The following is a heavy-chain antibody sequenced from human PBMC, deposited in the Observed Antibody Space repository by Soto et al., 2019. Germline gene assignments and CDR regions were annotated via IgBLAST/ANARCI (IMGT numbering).Heavy chain of an antibody. Sequence: PGGSLRLCCAASGLTVSSNYMSWVRQAPGKGLEWVSIIYSGGGTTYAGSVKGRFTISRDSSKNTVYLQMNSLRAEDTGVYYCARDVSPTLRSDAIHIWGQATMVTVSS. CDR3: ARDVSPTLRSDAIHI. CDR2: IYSGGGT. CDR1: GLTVSSNY. J-gene: IGHJ3*02. V-gene: IGHV3-66*01.